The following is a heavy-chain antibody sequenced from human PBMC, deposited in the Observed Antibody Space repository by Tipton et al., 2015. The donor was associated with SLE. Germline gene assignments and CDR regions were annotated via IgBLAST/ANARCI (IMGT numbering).Heavy chain of an antibody. V-gene: IGHV4-61*01. J-gene: IGHJ3*02. CDR1: GGSISSSSYY. Sequence: TLSLTCTVSGGSISSSSYYWGWNRQPQGKGLEWFGYIYYSGSTNYNPSLKNPVTISVVTSKNQFSLKLSSVTAADTAVYYCARDARFADAFDIWGQGTMVTVSS. D-gene: IGHD3-3*01. CDR2: IYYSGST. CDR3: ARDARFADAFDI.